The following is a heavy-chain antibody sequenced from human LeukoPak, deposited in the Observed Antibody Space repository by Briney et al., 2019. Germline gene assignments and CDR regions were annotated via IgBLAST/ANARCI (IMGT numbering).Heavy chain of an antibody. V-gene: IGHV4-59*01. CDR1: GASISSYY. Sequence: SETLSLTCTVSGASISSYYWSWIRQPPGKGLEWIGYIYYSGSSDYIPSLKSRVTMSIDTSKNQFSLKLSSVTAADTAVYYCARIKPHNYGYSYYFDYWGQGTLVTVSS. J-gene: IGHJ4*02. CDR3: ARIKPHNYGYSYYFDY. D-gene: IGHD5-18*01. CDR2: IYYSGSS.